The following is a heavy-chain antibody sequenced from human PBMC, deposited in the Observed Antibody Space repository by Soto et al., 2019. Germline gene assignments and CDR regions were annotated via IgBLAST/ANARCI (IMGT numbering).Heavy chain of an antibody. Sequence: QVQLVQSGAEVKKPGASVKVSCKASGYTFTSYGISWVRQAPGQGLEWMGRINAYNGNTNYAQKLQCRVPMTTDTSTSTAYIELRSLRSHDTAVYYCARDAPPIGYWGQGTLVTVSS. CDR2: INAYNGNT. V-gene: IGHV1-18*01. CDR1: GYTFTSYG. J-gene: IGHJ4*02. CDR3: ARDAPPIGY.